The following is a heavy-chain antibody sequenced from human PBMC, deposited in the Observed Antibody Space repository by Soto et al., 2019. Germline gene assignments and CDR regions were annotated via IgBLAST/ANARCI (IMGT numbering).Heavy chain of an antibody. CDR3: AINHPANGYSYGYRTSYYYGMDV. CDR2: INPNSGGT. Sequence: ASVKVSCKASGYTFTGYYMHWVRQAPGQGLEWMGWINPNSGGTNYAQKFQGRVTMTRDTSTSTAYMELSRLRSDDTAVYYCAINHPANGYSYGYRTSYYYGMDVWGQGTTVTVSS. V-gene: IGHV1-2*02. CDR1: GYTFTGYY. J-gene: IGHJ6*02. D-gene: IGHD5-18*01.